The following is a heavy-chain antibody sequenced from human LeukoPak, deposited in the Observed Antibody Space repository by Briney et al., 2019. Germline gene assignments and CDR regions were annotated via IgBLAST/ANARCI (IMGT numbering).Heavy chain of an antibody. J-gene: IGHJ4*02. D-gene: IGHD5-18*01. CDR3: ARDVNSYAHCGH. Sequence: GGSLRLSCAASGFTVNSNYMSWVRQAPGKGLERVSIIYKDGRTYYADSVKGRFTISRGNSRNMLYLQMNSLRAEDTAVYYCARDVNSYAHCGHWGQGTLVTVSS. V-gene: IGHV3-53*01. CDR1: GFTVNSNY. CDR2: IYKDGRT.